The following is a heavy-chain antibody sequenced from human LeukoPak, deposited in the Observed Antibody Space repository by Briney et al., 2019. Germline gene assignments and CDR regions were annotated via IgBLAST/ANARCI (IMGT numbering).Heavy chain of an antibody. CDR1: GFIVNTNY. V-gene: IGHV3-23*01. J-gene: IGHJ5*02. CDR2: ISGNGDST. Sequence: PGGSLRLSCAASGFIVNTNYMSWLRQAPGKGLEWVSFISGNGDSTFYADSVKGRFTISRDNSQNTLFLQMNSLRAEDTAVYYCARDRPGSFSPWGQGTLVTVSS. CDR3: ARDRPGSFSP. D-gene: IGHD1-26*01.